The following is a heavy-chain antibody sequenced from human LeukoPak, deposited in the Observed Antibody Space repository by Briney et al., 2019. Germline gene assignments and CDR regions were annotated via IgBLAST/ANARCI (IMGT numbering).Heavy chain of an antibody. D-gene: IGHD6-13*01. J-gene: IGHJ5*01. CDR3: TRQLSWASDTGDS. V-gene: IGHV4-39*01. Sequence: SETLTLTCNVSGGSISGSRSYWGWVRQPPGGGLEWIGSIRYIGTTYYNPSLQSRLTISVDNSQNQFSLKLKSVTAADTSMYYCTRQLSWASDTGDSGGEGTLVTVSS. CDR1: GGSISGSRSY. CDR2: IRYIGTT.